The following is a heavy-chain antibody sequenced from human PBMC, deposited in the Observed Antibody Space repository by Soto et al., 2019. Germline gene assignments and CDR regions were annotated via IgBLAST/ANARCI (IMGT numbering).Heavy chain of an antibody. CDR1: GYTFTGYY. Sequence: ASVKVSCKASGYTFTGYYMHWVRQASGQGLEWMGWINPNSGGTNYAQKFQGWVTMTRDTSISTAYMELSRLRSDDTAVYYCAREQLARVRDYYYYYGMDVWGQGTTVTVSS. J-gene: IGHJ6*02. CDR3: AREQLARVRDYYYYYGMDV. D-gene: IGHD6-6*01. CDR2: INPNSGGT. V-gene: IGHV1-2*04.